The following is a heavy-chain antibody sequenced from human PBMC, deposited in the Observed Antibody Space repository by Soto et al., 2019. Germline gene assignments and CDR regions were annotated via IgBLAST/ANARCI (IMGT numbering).Heavy chain of an antibody. D-gene: IGHD2-8*01. Sequence: KPSEALSLTCTVSGGSVLNGGHYLTWIRQHPGKGLEWIGRIFFSGNTHYNPALKSRLTFSLDTAKNQFSLKLTSVTAADTAIYYCARDHFCGMLDFWDTGALFTVSS. J-gene: IGHJ4*02. CDR2: IFFSGNT. CDR1: GGSVLNGGHY. V-gene: IGHV4-31*03. CDR3: ARDHFCGMLDF.